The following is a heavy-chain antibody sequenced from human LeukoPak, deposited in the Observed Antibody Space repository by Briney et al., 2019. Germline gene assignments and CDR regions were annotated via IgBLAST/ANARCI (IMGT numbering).Heavy chain of an antibody. CDR1: GGSISSSSYY. J-gene: IGHJ4*02. D-gene: IGHD2-15*01. Sequence: SETLSLTCTVSGGSISSSSYYWGWIRQPPGKGLEWIGSIYYSGSTYHNPSLKSRVTISVDTSKNQFSLKLSSVTAADTAVYYCARRVDGADYWGQGTLVTVSS. V-gene: IGHV4-39*01. CDR3: ARRVDGADY. CDR2: IYYSGST.